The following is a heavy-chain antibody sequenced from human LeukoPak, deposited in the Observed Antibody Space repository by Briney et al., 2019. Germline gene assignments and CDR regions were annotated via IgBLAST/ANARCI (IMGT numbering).Heavy chain of an antibody. V-gene: IGHV1-2*02. CDR1: GYTLTGPS. D-gene: IGHD3-22*01. CDR2: LNPNTGDT. CDR3: ARIGLKSTGYYRLDY. J-gene: IGHJ4*02. Sequence: ASVKVSCKASGYTLTGPSLDCVRQAPGQGLDWMGWLNPNTGDTLYIQKFQGRVTMTGDTSISTAYMELSRLMSDDTAVYYCARIGLKSTGYYRLDYWGQGTLVTVSS.